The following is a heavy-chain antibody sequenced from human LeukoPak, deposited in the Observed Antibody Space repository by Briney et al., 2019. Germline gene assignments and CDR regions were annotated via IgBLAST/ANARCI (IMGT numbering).Heavy chain of an antibody. Sequence: SETLSLTCAVYGGSFSGYYWSWIRQPPGKGLEWIGEINHSGSTNYNPSLKSRVTISVDTSKNQFSLKLSSVTAADTAVYYCARRPVAISDYHGTTRYFDYWGQGTLVTVSS. J-gene: IGHJ4*02. CDR1: GGSFSGYY. V-gene: IGHV4-34*01. D-gene: IGHD1-14*01. CDR3: ARRPVAISDYHGTTRYFDY. CDR2: INHSGST.